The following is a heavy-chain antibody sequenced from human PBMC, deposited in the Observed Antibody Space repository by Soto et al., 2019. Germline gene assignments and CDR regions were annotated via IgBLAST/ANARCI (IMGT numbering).Heavy chain of an antibody. D-gene: IGHD2-15*01. V-gene: IGHV2-5*02. CDR1: GFSLSTSGVG. J-gene: IGHJ4*02. Sequence: QITLKESGPTLMRPTQTLTLTCTFSGFSLSTSGVGVGWIRQPPGKALELLALIYWDDDKRYSPSLKSRLTITKDTSKNQVVLTLTNMDPVDTATYYCAHSHCSDGGCYSEFDFWGQGTLVTVSS. CDR3: AHSHCSDGGCYSEFDF. CDR2: IYWDDDK.